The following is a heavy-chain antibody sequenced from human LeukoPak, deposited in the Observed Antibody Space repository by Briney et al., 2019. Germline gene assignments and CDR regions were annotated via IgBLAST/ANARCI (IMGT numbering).Heavy chain of an antibody. CDR2: ISSGSDYT. CDR3: ARPSPLTDAFDI. J-gene: IGHJ3*02. V-gene: IGHV3-21*01. CDR1: GFPFSSHG. Sequence: GGSLRLSCAASGFPFSSHGMSWVRQAPGKGPEWVSSISSGSDYTFYADSVRGRFTISRDNAKNSLYLQMNSLRAEDTAVYYCARPSPLTDAFDIWGQGTMVTVSS.